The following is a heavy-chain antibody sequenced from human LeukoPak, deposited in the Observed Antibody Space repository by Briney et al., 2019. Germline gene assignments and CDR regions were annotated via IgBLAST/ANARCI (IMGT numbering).Heavy chain of an antibody. D-gene: IGHD5-24*01. Sequence: ASVKVSCKASGYTFTDYYLHWVRQAPGQGLEWMGWINPNSGGTNYAQTFQGRVTMTRDTSITTAYMELSRLRSDDTAVYFCARIGSNHYFDYWGQRTLVTVSS. V-gene: IGHV1-2*02. J-gene: IGHJ4*02. CDR2: INPNSGGT. CDR3: ARIGSNHYFDY. CDR1: GYTFTDYY.